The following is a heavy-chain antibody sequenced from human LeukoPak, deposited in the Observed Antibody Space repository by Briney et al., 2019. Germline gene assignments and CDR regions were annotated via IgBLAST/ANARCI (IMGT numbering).Heavy chain of an antibody. CDR1: GGSFSGYY. J-gene: IGHJ4*02. D-gene: IGHD3-16*02. CDR2: IYYSGST. Sequence: SETLSLTCAVYGGSFSGYYWGWIRQPPGKGLEWIGSIYYSGSTYYNPSLKSRVTISVDTSKNQFSLKLSSVTAADTAVYYCARAPPTMITFGGVIVFGNYFDYWGQGTLVTVSS. V-gene: IGHV4-34*01. CDR3: ARAPPTMITFGGVIVFGNYFDY.